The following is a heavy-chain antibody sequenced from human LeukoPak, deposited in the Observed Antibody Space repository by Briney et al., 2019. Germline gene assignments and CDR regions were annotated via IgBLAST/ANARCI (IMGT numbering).Heavy chain of an antibody. D-gene: IGHD1-26*01. Sequence: HPGGSLRLSCAASGFTFSSYSMNWVRQAPGKGLEWVSYISSSSNTMYYADSVKGRFTISRDNAKNSLYLQMNSLRDEDMAVYYCARDGGLYSGTSYFDYWGQGTLVTVSS. CDR3: ARDGGLYSGTSYFDY. V-gene: IGHV3-48*02. CDR2: ISSSSNTM. J-gene: IGHJ4*02. CDR1: GFTFSSYS.